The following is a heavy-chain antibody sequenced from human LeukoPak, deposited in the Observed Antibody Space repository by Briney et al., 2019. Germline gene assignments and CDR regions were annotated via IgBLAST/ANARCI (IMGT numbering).Heavy chain of an antibody. Sequence: PGGSLRLSCAASGITFSTSGMHWVRQAPRRGLGWVAFMRHDGSNEKYADSVKGRFTISRDNSKNTLYLQMNSLIVEDTAVYYCAKDRTVVVAAYGGWFDPWGQGTLVTVSS. D-gene: IGHD2-15*01. CDR2: MRHDGSNE. CDR1: GITFSTSG. V-gene: IGHV3-30*02. J-gene: IGHJ5*02. CDR3: AKDRTVVVAAYGGWFDP.